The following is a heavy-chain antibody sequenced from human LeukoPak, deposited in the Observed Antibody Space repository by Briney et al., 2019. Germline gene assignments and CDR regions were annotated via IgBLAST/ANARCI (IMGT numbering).Heavy chain of an antibody. D-gene: IGHD3-10*01. Sequence: PSETLSLTCTVSGGSISSYYWSWIRQPPGKGLEWIGYIYYSGSTNYNPSLKSRVTISVDTSKNQFSLKLSSVTAADTAVYYCARSGYGSGSYYSVDYWGQGTLVTVSS. CDR3: ARSGYGSGSYYSVDY. CDR1: GGSISSYY. V-gene: IGHV4-59*01. CDR2: IYYSGST. J-gene: IGHJ4*02.